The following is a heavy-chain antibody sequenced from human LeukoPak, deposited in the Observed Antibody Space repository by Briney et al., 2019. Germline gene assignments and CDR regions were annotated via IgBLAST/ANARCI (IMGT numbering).Heavy chain of an antibody. J-gene: IGHJ6*03. CDR2: INPNSGGT. D-gene: IGHD6-13*01. CDR1: GYTFTGYY. Sequence: ASVKVSCKASGYTFTGYYMHWVRQAPGQGLEWMGWINPNSGGTNYAQKFQGRVTVTRDTSISTAYMELSRLRSDDTAVYYCARDPGQEAGHRPYYYYYMDVWGKGTTVTVSS. CDR3: ARDPGQEAGHRPYYYYYMDV. V-gene: IGHV1-2*02.